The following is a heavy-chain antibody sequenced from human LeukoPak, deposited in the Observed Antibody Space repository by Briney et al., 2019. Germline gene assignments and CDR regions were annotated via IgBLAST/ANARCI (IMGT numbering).Heavy chain of an antibody. CDR3: ARERWVGYFDWLPPPDAFDI. V-gene: IGHV4-38-2*02. D-gene: IGHD3-9*01. CDR2: IYHSGST. Sequence: SGTLSLTCTVSGYSISSGYYWGWIRQPPGKGLEWIGSIYHSGSTYYNPSLKSRVTISVDTSKNQFSLKLSSVTAADTAVYYCARERWVGYFDWLPPPDAFDIWGQGTMVTVSS. J-gene: IGHJ3*02. CDR1: GYSISSGYY.